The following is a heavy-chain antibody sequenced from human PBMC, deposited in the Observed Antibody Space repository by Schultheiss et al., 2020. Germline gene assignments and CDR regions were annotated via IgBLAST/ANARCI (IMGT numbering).Heavy chain of an antibody. V-gene: IGHV1-24*01. D-gene: IGHD3-10*01. CDR1: GYTLTELS. J-gene: IGHJ3*02. CDR3: ATDSGSLGIIYLDAFDI. Sequence: GESLKISCKVSGYTLTELSMHWVRQAPGKGLEWMGGFDPEDGETIYAQKFQGRVTMTEDTSTDTAYMELSSLRSEDTAVYYCATDSGSLGIIYLDAFDIWGKGTMVTVAS. CDR2: FDPEDGET.